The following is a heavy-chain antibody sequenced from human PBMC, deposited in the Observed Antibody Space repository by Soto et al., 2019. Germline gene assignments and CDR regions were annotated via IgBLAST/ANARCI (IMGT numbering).Heavy chain of an antibody. V-gene: IGHV3-23*01. CDR1: GSTFSSCA. CDR3: AKEKFRRGPIPMYAMDL. CDR2: IDGSGGSK. Sequence: GGLLRLSCAASGSTFSSCAMSWVRPAQGKGLEWVSGIDGSGGSKYYADSVKGRFTISRDNFENTLFLQMNSLRAEDTAVYYCAKEKFRRGPIPMYAMDLWGQGTTVTGSS. J-gene: IGHJ6*02. D-gene: IGHD2-21*01.